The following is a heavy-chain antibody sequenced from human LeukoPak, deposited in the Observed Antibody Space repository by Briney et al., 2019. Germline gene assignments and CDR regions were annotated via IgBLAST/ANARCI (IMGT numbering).Heavy chain of an antibody. D-gene: IGHD3-10*01. V-gene: IGHV3-30*02. CDR3: TNKDYYVSGSYAFDI. J-gene: IGHJ3*02. Sequence: PGGSLRLSCAASGFPFSSHGMHWVRQAPGKGLEWVSYISYEGSIKQYADSVKGRFTISRDNSKNTLYLEMNSMRVEDTAVYHCTNKDYYVSGSYAFDIWGQGTMVTVSS. CDR1: GFPFSSHG. CDR2: ISYEGSIK.